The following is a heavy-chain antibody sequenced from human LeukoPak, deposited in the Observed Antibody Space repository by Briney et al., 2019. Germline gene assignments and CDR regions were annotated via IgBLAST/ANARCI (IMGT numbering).Heavy chain of an antibody. D-gene: IGHD3-10*01. J-gene: IGHJ1*01. CDR2: IGNDGSDK. V-gene: IGHV3-7*01. CDR3: AFPVREPQL. Sequence: SGGSLRLSCTVSGFPFSTYYMGWLRQTAGKGLEWVAMIGNDGSDKYYVGSLKGRLTISRDNAKNSLFLQMSSLTAEDTALYYCAFPVREPQLWGRGTLVTVSS. CDR1: GFPFSTYY.